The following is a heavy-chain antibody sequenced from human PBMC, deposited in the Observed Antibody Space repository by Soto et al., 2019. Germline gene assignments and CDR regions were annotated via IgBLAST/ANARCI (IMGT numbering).Heavy chain of an antibody. CDR2: INHSGST. D-gene: IGHD2-15*01. J-gene: IGHJ5*02. CDR3: ARGHFYEDIVVVVAARNWFDP. Sequence: SETLSLTCAVYGGSFSGYYWSWIRQPPGKGLEWIGEINHSGSTNYNPSLKSRVTISVDTSKNQFSLKLSSVTAADTAVYYCARGHFYEDIVVVVAARNWFDPWGQGTLVTVPS. CDR1: GGSFSGYY. V-gene: IGHV4-34*01.